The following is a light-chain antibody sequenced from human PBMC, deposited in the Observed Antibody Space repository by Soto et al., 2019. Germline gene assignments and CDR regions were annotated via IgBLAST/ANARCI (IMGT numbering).Light chain of an antibody. V-gene: IGLV2-14*01. CDR1: SSDLGIYKY. CDR3: STYTTSSTRV. Sequence: QSVLTQPASVSGSPGQSVAISCSGSSSDLGIYKYVSWYQQHPDKVPKLIIFEVTNRPSGVSNRFSGSKSGNTASLTISGLQAEDEADYYCSTYTTSSTRVFGTGTKVTVL. J-gene: IGLJ1*01. CDR2: EVT.